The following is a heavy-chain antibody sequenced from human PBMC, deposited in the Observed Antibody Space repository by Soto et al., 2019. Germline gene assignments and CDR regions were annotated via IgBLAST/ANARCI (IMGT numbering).Heavy chain of an antibody. Sequence: QVQLVESGGGVVQPGTSLTLSCAASGFTFSNYAMHWVRQAPGKGLEWVAAMSFDGTRYYADSVKGRSTISRDSARNTVFLQTSGLRIDDTPLYYCTRISTLPSMNTGDEPLDIWGQGKMVTVSS. V-gene: IGHV3-30*03. CDR2: MSFDGTR. D-gene: IGHD3-16*01. CDR1: GFTFSNYA. CDR3: TRISTLPSMNTGDEPLDI. J-gene: IGHJ3*02.